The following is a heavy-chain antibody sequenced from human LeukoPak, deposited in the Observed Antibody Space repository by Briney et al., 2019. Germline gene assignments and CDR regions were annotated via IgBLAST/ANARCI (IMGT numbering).Heavy chain of an antibody. D-gene: IGHD4-17*01. CDR1: DDSFSSHY. J-gene: IGHJ3*02. CDR2: ISYIGST. CDR3: ARDLVTVTKGFDI. Sequence: SSETLSLTCAVSDDSFSSHYWAWIRQPPGKGLEWIGYISYIGSTNYNPSLKSRVTISIDTSKNQFSLKLSSVTAADTAVYYCARDLVTVTKGFDIWGQGTMVSVSS. V-gene: IGHV4-59*11.